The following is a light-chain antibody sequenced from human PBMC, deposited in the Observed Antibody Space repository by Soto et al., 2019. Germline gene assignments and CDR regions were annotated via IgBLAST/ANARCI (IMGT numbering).Light chain of an antibody. J-gene: IGLJ2*01. CDR3: QVWDSSSDHPDVV. CDR1: XXXSKS. Sequence: SYELTQPPSVSVAPGQTARITCGXXXXXSKSVHWYQQKPGQAPVLVVYDDSDRPSGIPERFSGSNSGNTATLTISRVEAGDEADYYCQVWDSSSDHPDVVFGGGTKLTVL. CDR2: DDS. V-gene: IGLV3-21*02.